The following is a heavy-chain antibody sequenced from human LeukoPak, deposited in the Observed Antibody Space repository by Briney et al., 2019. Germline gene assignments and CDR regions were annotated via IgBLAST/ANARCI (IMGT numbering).Heavy chain of an antibody. Sequence: GGSLRPSCAASGFTFDDYAMHWVRQAPGKGLEWVSGISWNSGSIGYADSVKGRFTISRDNAKSSLYLQMNSLRAEDTAVYYCARPLGSSNNYFDYWGQGTLVTVSA. CDR2: ISWNSGSI. CDR1: GFTFDDYA. J-gene: IGHJ4*02. CDR3: ARPLGSSNNYFDY. D-gene: IGHD6-13*01. V-gene: IGHV3-9*01.